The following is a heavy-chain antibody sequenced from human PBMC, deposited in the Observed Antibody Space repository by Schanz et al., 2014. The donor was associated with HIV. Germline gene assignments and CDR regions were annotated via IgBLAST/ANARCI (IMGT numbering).Heavy chain of an antibody. J-gene: IGHJ4*02. Sequence: VQLVETGGGLIQPGGSLRLSCVASGFTFSSYGMHWVRQAPGKGLEWVALVWYDGSNKYYVDSVKGRFTISRDNSKNTLHLQMNSLRAEDTAVYYCARDGSLNRGFDYWGQGTLVTVSS. CDR1: GFTFSSYG. CDR2: VWYDGSNK. D-gene: IGHD3-10*01. CDR3: ARDGSLNRGFDY. V-gene: IGHV3-33*01.